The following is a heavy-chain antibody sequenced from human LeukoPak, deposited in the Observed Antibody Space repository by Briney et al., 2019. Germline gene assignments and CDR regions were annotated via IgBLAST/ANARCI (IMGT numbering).Heavy chain of an antibody. CDR1: GFTFSSYA. D-gene: IGHD5-12*01. V-gene: IGHV3-23*01. Sequence: PGGSLRLSCAASGFTFSSYAMSWVRQAPGKGLEWVSAISGSGGSTYYADSVKGRFTISRDNAENSLFLQVHSLRDEDTAVYYCAGDRAYDAFDYWGRGTLVTVSS. CDR2: ISGSGGST. J-gene: IGHJ4*02. CDR3: AGDRAYDAFDY.